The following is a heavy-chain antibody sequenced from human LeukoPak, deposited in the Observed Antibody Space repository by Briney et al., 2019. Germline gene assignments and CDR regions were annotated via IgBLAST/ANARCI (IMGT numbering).Heavy chain of an antibody. Sequence: GGSLRLSCAVSGITVTANDMTWVRQAPGEGLEWVSVIYIDGSKYYADSVKGRFTISRDTSTNTVFLQMNSLRPEDTAVYYCARLHYYYMDIWGTGTTVTVSS. CDR3: ARLHYYYMDI. CDR2: IYIDGSK. V-gene: IGHV3-66*02. J-gene: IGHJ6*03. CDR1: GITVTAND.